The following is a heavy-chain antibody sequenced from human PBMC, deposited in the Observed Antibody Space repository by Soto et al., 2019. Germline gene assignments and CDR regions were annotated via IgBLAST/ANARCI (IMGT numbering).Heavy chain of an antibody. D-gene: IGHD6-13*01. CDR1: AFTFSNAW. CDR3: TTEPYSTTYNY. CDR2: IKSKTDGGTT. V-gene: IGHV3-15*01. Sequence: PGGSLRLSCAASAFTFSNAWMSWVRQAPGKGLEWVGRIKSKTDGGTTDYAAPVKGRFTISRDDSKNTLYLQMNSLKTEDTAVYYCTTEPYSTTYNYWGQGTLVTVSS. J-gene: IGHJ4*02.